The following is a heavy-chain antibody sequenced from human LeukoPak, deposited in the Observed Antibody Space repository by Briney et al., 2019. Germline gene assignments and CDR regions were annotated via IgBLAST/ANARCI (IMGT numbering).Heavy chain of an antibody. J-gene: IGHJ4*02. V-gene: IGHV4-59*01. CDR1: GGSFSGYY. Sequence: SETLSLTCAVYGGSFSGYYWSWIRQPPGKGLEWIGYIYYSGSTNYNPSLKSRVTISVDTSKNQFSLKLSSVTAADTAVYYCARAPPYYYDSSGFPYYFDYWGQGTLVTVSS. CDR3: ARAPPYYYDSSGFPYYFDY. D-gene: IGHD3-22*01. CDR2: IYYSGST.